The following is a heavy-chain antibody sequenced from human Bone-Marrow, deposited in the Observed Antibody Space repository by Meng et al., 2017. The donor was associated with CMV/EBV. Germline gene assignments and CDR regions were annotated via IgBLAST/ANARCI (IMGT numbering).Heavy chain of an antibody. Sequence: GESLKISCAASGFTFSSYSMNWVRQVPGKRPEWVSYISDSSTTILYADSVKGRFTVSRDDAESSLYLQMNSLRAGDTAIYYCARDGGDHYFDYWGRGTLVTVSS. CDR1: GFTFSSYS. J-gene: IGHJ4*02. V-gene: IGHV3-48*04. CDR2: ISDSSTTI. CDR3: ARDGGDHYFDY. D-gene: IGHD3-16*01.